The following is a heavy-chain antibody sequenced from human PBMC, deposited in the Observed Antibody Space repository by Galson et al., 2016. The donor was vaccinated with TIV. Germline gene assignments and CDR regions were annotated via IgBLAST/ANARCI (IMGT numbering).Heavy chain of an antibody. V-gene: IGHV4-39*01. CDR3: ATYRSSTTCLFDP. Sequence: ETLSLTCTVSGGSISRTSYYWGWIRQPPGKGLEWIGNIYYSGGAYYNPSLKSRVTISVDTSKNQFSLKLSSVTAADTAVYYCATYRSSTTCLFDPWGQGTLVTVSS. CDR2: IYYSGGA. D-gene: IGHD2-2*01. CDR1: GGSISRTSYY. J-gene: IGHJ5*02.